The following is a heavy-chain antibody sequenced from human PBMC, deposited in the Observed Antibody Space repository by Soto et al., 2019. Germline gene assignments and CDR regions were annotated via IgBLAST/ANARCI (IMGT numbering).Heavy chain of an antibody. CDR2: IIPIFGTA. CDR3: ARLGYYYVSSGYSFGTKQDY. CDR1: GGTFSSYA. V-gene: IGHV1-69*01. J-gene: IGHJ4*02. Sequence: QVQLVQSGAEVKKPGSSVKFSCKASGGTFSSYAISWVRQAPGQGLEWMGGIIPIFGTANYAQKFQGRVTITADESTSTVYMELSSMRSEETSVYYCARLGYYYVSSGYSFGTKQDYWGQGTLVTVSS. D-gene: IGHD3-22*01.